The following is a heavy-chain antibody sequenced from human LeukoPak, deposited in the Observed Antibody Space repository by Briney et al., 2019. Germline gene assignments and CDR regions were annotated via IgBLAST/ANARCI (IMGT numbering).Heavy chain of an antibody. CDR1: GYTFTSYG. V-gene: IGHV1-18*01. CDR2: ISAYNGNT. J-gene: IGHJ4*02. CDR3: GRVAVAGTRFVDY. Sequence: ASVTVSCKASGYTFTSYGISWVRQAPGQGREWMGWISAYNGNTNYAQKLQGRVTITTDTSTSTAYMELRSLRSDDTAVYYCGRVAVAGTRFVDYWGQGTLVTVSS. D-gene: IGHD6-19*01.